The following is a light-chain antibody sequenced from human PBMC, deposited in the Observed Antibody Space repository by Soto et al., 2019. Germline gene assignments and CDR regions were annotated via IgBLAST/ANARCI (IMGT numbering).Light chain of an antibody. CDR2: GAS. J-gene: IGKJ1*01. CDR3: QQYHNWPRT. CDR1: QSVSSN. Sequence: EIVMTQSPGTLSVSPGERATLSCRASQSVSSNLAWYQQKPGQAPRLLIYGASTRATGIPARFSGSGSGTEFTLTISSLQSEDFAVYYCQQYHNWPRTFGQGTKVDIK. V-gene: IGKV3-15*01.